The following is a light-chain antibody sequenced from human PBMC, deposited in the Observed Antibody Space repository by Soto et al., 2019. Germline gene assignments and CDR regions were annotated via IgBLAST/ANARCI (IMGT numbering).Light chain of an antibody. CDR1: SSNIGAGFD. J-gene: IGLJ1*01. V-gene: IGLV1-40*01. CDR3: QSYDSSLSTYV. CDR2: ANT. Sequence: QSVLTQPPSVSGAPGQRVTISCTGSSSNIGAGFDVHWYQQLPGTAPRLLIYANTHRPSGVPDRISGSKSGTSASLAITGLQAEDEADYYCQSYDSSLSTYVLGTGTKVTVL.